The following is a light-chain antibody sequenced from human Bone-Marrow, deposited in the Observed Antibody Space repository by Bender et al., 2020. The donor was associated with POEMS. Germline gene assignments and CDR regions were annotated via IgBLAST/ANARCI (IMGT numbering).Light chain of an antibody. CDR3: SSYTSSDSWV. Sequence: QSALTQPASVSGSPGQSITISCTGTAGDIGTYTYVSWYQQHPGKAPKLMISDVSDRPSGVSARFSGSKSGNTASLAISGLQAEDEADYYCSSYTSSDSWVFGGGTRVTVV. CDR2: DVS. CDR1: AGDIGTYTY. V-gene: IGLV2-14*03. J-gene: IGLJ3*02.